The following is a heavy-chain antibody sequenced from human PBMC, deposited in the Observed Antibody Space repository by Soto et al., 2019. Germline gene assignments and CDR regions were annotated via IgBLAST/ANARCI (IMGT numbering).Heavy chain of an antibody. CDR1: GGTLSSYA. Sequence: ASVKVSCKASGGTLSSYAISWVRQAPGQGLEWMGGIIPIFGTANYTQKFQGRVTITADKSTSTAYMELSSLRSEDTAVYYCARDSLVWGSYRQGVYYYGIDVWGQGTTVTASS. J-gene: IGHJ6*02. D-gene: IGHD3-16*02. CDR2: IIPIFGTA. V-gene: IGHV1-69*06. CDR3: ARDSLVWGSYRQGVYYYGIDV.